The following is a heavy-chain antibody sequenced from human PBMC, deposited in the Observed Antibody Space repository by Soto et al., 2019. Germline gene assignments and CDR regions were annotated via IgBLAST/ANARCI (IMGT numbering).Heavy chain of an antibody. CDR1: GGSISSGDYY. V-gene: IGHV4-30-4*01. Sequence: SETLSLTCTVSGGSISSGDYYWSWIRQPPGKGLEWIGYIYYSGSTYYNPSLESRVIISVDTSKNQFSLKLSSVTAADTAVYYCARENYYDSSGYSPAYFDCWGQGTLVTVSS. J-gene: IGHJ4*02. CDR3: ARENYYDSSGYSPAYFDC. D-gene: IGHD3-22*01. CDR2: IYYSGST.